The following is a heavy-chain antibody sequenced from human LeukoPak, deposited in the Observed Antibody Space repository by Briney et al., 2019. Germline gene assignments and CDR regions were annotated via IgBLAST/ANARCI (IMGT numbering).Heavy chain of an antibody. V-gene: IGHV1-46*01. CDR2: INPSGGST. J-gene: IGHJ4*02. CDR1: GYTFTSYY. D-gene: IGHD3-10*01. Sequence: ASVKVSCKASGYTFTSYYMHWVRQAPGQGLEWMGIINPSGGSTSYAQKFQGRVTMTRNTSISTAYMELSSLRSEDTAVYYCARGGARPAYYFDYWAREPWSPSPQ. CDR3: ARGGARPAYYFDY.